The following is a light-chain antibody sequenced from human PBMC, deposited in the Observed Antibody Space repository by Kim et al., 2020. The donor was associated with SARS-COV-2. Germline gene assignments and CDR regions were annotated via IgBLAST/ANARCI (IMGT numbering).Light chain of an antibody. CDR1: QSVGSN. V-gene: IGKV3-15*01. J-gene: IGKJ2*01. CDR3: QQYDKWPPYT. CDR2: GAS. Sequence: EIVMTQSPVTLSVSPGERATLSCRASQSVGSNLAWYQQIPGQAPRLLIYGASTRATDIPARFSGSGSGTEFTLIISGLQSEDFAVYYCQQYDKWPPYTFGQGTKLEI.